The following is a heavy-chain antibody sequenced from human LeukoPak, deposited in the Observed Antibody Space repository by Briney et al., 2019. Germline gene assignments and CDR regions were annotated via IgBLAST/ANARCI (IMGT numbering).Heavy chain of an antibody. CDR3: ARDRPNYYGSDGHYYRRDGDY. CDR2: ITSRGEST. Sequence: GGSLRLSCAASGFTFSIYAMSWVRQAPGKGLQWVSSITSRGESTWYVDSVKGRFTITRDNSENTLYLQMHSLRAEDTAVYYCARDRPNYYGSDGHYYRRDGDYWGRGTLVSVSS. D-gene: IGHD3-22*01. J-gene: IGHJ4*02. CDR1: GFTFSIYA. V-gene: IGHV3-23*01.